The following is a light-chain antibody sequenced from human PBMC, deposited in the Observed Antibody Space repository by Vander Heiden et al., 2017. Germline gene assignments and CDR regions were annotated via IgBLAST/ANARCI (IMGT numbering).Light chain of an antibody. CDR3: SAYTSSSTYV. Sequence: QSALTQPASVSGSPGQSITISCTGTSSDGGGYHYVSWYQQTPGQPLILMIYEVSSRSAGLSNCFSGSESGNTSSLTISGRQAEDEADYYYSAYTSSSTYVFGTGTKVTVL. CDR1: SSDGGGYHY. J-gene: IGLJ1*01. V-gene: IGLV2-14*01. CDR2: EVS.